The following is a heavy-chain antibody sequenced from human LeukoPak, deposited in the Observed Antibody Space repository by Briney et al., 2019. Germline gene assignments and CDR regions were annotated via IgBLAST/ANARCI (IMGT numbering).Heavy chain of an antibody. CDR3: ARDRVWFGELLPYFDY. D-gene: IGHD3-10*01. V-gene: IGHV3-7*03. J-gene: IGHJ4*02. CDR2: IKQDGSEK. CDR1: GFTFSSYW. Sequence: GGSVRLSCAASGFTFSSYWMSWVRQAPGKGLEWVANIKQDGSEKYYVDSVKGRFTISRDNAKNSLYLQMNSLRAEDTAVYYCARDRVWFGELLPYFDYWGQGTLVTVSS.